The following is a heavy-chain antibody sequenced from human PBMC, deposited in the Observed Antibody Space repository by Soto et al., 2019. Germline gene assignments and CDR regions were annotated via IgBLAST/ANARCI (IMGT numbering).Heavy chain of an antibody. J-gene: IGHJ6*02. D-gene: IGHD5-12*01. CDR2: ISTYNGDT. CDR1: GYTFTRSG. V-gene: IGHV1-18*01. CDR3: AREGVAPYYYYGMDV. Sequence: ASVKVSCKTSGYTFTRSGISWVRQAPGQGLEWMGWISTYNGDTNYAQTFQGRVTMITDTSTSTVHMEVRSLRSDDTAVYYCAREGVAPYYYYGMDVWGQGTPVTVSS.